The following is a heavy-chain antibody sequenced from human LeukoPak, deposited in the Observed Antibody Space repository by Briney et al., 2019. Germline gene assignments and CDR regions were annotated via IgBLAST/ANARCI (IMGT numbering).Heavy chain of an antibody. V-gene: IGHV4-34*01. CDR2: INHSGST. CDR1: GGSFSGYF. CDR3: ARVFYYYYGMDV. J-gene: IGHJ6*02. Sequence: SETLSLTCAVYGGSFSGYFWSWIRQPPGKGLEWIGEINHSGSTNYNPSLKSRVTISVDTSKNQFSLKLSSVTAADTAVYYCARVFYYYYGMDVWGQGTTVTVSS.